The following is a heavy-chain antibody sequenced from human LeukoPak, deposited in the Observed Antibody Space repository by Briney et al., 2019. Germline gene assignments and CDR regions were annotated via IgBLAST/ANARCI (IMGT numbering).Heavy chain of an antibody. D-gene: IGHD3-16*01. J-gene: IGHJ4*02. CDR1: GYTFTSYG. CDR2: ISVYNGNT. CDR3: ARSNYVLGPGFSSVGY. V-gene: IGHV1-18*01. Sequence: ASVKVSCKASGYTFTSYGISWVRQAPGQGLEWMGWISVYNGNTNYAQKLQGRVTMTTDTSTSTAYMELRSLRSDDTAVYYCARSNYVLGPGFSSVGYWGQGTLVTVSS.